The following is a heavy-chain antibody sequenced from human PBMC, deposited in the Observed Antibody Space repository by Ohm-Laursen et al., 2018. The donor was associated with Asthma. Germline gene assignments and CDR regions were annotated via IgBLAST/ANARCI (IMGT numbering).Heavy chain of an antibody. Sequence: GASVKVSCKASGGTFSSYAISWVRQAPGQGLEWMGWISAYNGNTNYAQKLQGRVTMTTDTSTSTAYMELRSLRSDDTAVYYYARVVTALWFREPLDYWGQGALVTVSS. J-gene: IGHJ4*02. D-gene: IGHD3-10*01. V-gene: IGHV1-18*01. CDR3: ARVVTALWFREPLDY. CDR2: ISAYNGNT. CDR1: GGTFSSYA.